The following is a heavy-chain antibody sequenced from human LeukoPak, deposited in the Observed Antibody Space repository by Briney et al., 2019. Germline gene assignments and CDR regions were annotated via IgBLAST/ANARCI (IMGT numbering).Heavy chain of an antibody. Sequence: GRSLRLSCAASGFTFSSYAMHWVRQAPGKGLEWVAVISYDGSNKYYADSVKGRFTISRDNSKNTLYLQMNSLRAEDTAVYYCARERGGYSYGPFDYWGQGTLVTVSS. CDR1: GFTFSSYA. D-gene: IGHD5-18*01. V-gene: IGHV3-30-3*01. CDR2: ISYDGSNK. CDR3: ARERGGYSYGPFDY. J-gene: IGHJ4*02.